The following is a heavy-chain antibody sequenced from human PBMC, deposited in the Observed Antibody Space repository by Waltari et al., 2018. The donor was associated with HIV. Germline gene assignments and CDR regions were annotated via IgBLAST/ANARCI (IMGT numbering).Heavy chain of an antibody. CDR1: GLAFSRLD. Sequence: EVEMVESGGGSVQPGGSLRRSCAASGLAFSRLDMPGVRQAMGKSPEWVSAIGAAGDTYYPKSVKGRFTVSRENGKNSLYLQMNNLRVDDAAMYYCVRGNGWYGPYYFDYWGRGTLVTVSS. CDR3: VRGNGWYGPYYFDY. J-gene: IGHJ4*02. D-gene: IGHD6-19*01. V-gene: IGHV3-13*01. CDR2: IGAAGDT.